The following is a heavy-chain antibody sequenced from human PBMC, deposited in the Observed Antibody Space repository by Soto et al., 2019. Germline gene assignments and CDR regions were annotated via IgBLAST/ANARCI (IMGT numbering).Heavy chain of an antibody. CDR1: GFTFTSSA. CDR2: IVVGSGNT. CDR3: AANFMVRGVIYYYGMDV. Sequence: QMQLVQSGPEVKKPGTSVKVSCKASGFTFTSSAVQWVRQARGQRLEWIGWIVVGSGNTNYAQKFQERVTITTDMSTSTAYMELSSLRSEDTAVYYCAANFMVRGVIYYYGMDVWGQGTTVTVSS. D-gene: IGHD3-10*01. V-gene: IGHV1-58*01. J-gene: IGHJ6*02.